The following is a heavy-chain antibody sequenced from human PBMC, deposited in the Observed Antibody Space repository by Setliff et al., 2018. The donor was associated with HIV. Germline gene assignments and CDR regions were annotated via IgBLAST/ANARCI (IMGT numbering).Heavy chain of an antibody. D-gene: IGHD2-8*01. J-gene: IGHJ6*03. CDR2: INPNSGGT. V-gene: IGHV1-2*02. Sequence: RASVKVSCKASGYTVTGYYMHWVRQAPGQGLERMGWINPNSGGTNYAQKFQGRVTMTRDTSISTAYKELSRLRSDDTAVYYCARDWGMVYASSHYYMDVWGKGTTCTVSS. CDR3: ARDWGMVYASSHYYMDV. CDR1: GYTVTGYY.